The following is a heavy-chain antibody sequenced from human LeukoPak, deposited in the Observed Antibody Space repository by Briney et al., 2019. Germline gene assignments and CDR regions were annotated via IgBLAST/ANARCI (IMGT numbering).Heavy chain of an antibody. V-gene: IGHV4-39*01. Sequence: SETLSLTCTVSGGSISSRSYYWGWIRQPPGKGLEWIGTTYYSGSTYYNPSLKSRVTISVDTSKNQFSLKLSSVTAADTAVYCCARHGMQSGYDSYYYYYYYMDVWGKGTTVSVSS. CDR1: GGSISSRSYY. CDR2: TYYSGST. D-gene: IGHD5-12*01. J-gene: IGHJ6*03. CDR3: ARHGMQSGYDSYYYYYYYMDV.